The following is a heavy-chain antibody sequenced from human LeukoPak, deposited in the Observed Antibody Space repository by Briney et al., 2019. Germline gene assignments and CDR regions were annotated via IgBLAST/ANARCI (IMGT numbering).Heavy chain of an antibody. CDR2: IYYSGST. V-gene: IGHV4-59*08. D-gene: IGHD4-17*01. CDR1: GGSISSYY. J-gene: IGHJ4*02. CDR3: AGTLRSHDY. Sequence: SETLSLTCTVSGGSISSYYWSWIRQPPGKGLEWIGYIYYSGSTNYNPSLKGRVTISVDTSKNQFSLKLSSGTAADTAVYYCAGTLRSHDYWGQGTLVTVSS.